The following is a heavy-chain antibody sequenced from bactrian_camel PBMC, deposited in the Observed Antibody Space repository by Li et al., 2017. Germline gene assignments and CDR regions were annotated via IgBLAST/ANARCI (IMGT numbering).Heavy chain of an antibody. CDR3: AAVEVDYHSDFRCPTSTADYNY. CDR1: GYTENSYS. V-gene: IGHV3S42*01. CDR2: VYSPSGLK. D-gene: IGHD4*01. Sequence: VQLVESGGGSVQAGGTLRLSCEASGYTENSYSMGWLRRVIGKEREGVASVYSPSGLKTYAASVKGRFTISRDSATNTLTLQMNSLTPEDTAMYICAAVEVDYHSDFRCPTSTADYNYWGQGTQVTVS. J-gene: IGHJ4*01.